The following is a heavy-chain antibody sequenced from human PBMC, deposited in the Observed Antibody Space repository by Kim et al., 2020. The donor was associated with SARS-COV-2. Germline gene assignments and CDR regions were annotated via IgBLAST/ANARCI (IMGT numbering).Heavy chain of an antibody. Sequence: ASVKVSCKASGYTFTTSYIHWVRQAAGQGLEWMGIINPSGGSTSYAQKFQGRVTMTRDTSTSTVYMELSSLRYADTAVYYCARNFSVQLSFEVDYRGQGTLVTVSS. CDR3: ARNFSVQLSFEVDY. CDR1: GYTFTTSY. V-gene: IGHV1-46*01. CDR2: INPSGGST. J-gene: IGHJ4*02. D-gene: IGHD1-1*01.